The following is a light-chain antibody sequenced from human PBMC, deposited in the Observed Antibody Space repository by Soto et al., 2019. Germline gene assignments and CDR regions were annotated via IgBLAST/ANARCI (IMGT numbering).Light chain of an antibody. CDR1: QSISNY. CDR3: QQSYSTPRT. J-gene: IGKJ1*01. V-gene: IGKV1-39*01. CDR2: AAS. Sequence: DIQMTQSPSSLSASVGDRVTTTCRASQSISNYLNWYQQKPGKAPKLLMYAASSLQSGVPSRFSGSGSGTDFTLTISSLQPEDFATYYCQQSYSTPRTFGQGTKVEI.